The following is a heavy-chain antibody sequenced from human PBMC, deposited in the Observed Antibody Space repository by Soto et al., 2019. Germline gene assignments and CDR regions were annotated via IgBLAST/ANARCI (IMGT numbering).Heavy chain of an antibody. D-gene: IGHD6-19*01. J-gene: IGHJ4*02. CDR3: ARGGGAVAENDY. CDR1: GFNFSTYA. Sequence: EVQLLESGGGLVQPGGSLRLSCAAAGFNFSTYAMTWVRQALGKGLEWVSSISRGGGSTYYADSVKGRFTISRDNSKNTLYLQMNSLTADDTAVYYCARGGGAVAENDYWGQGNLVTVSS. CDR2: ISRGGGST. V-gene: IGHV3-23*01.